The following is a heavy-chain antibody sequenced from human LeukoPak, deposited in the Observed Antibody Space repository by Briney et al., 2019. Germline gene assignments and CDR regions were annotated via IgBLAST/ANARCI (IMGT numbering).Heavy chain of an antibody. Sequence: GGSLRLSCAASGFTFSNYWMNWVRQAPGKGLEWVANIKQDGSEKYYVDSVKGRFTISRDNAKNSLYLQVNSLRAEDTAVYYCAGDSDYVRGNYRYDAFDIWGQGTMVTVSS. V-gene: IGHV3-7*01. CDR2: IKQDGSEK. CDR1: GFTFSNYW. D-gene: IGHD3-16*02. J-gene: IGHJ3*02. CDR3: AGDSDYVRGNYRYDAFDI.